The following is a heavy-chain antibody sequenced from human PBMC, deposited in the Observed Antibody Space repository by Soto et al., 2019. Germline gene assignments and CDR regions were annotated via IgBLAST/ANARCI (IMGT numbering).Heavy chain of an antibody. D-gene: IGHD3-10*01. CDR1: GYTFTGYF. J-gene: IGHJ5*02. V-gene: IGHV1-2*02. CDR2: INPYSGGA. Sequence: ASVKVSCKASGYTFTGYFMHWVRQAPGQGLEWMGWINPYSGGADYARSFQGRVTMTRDTSISTVYMELSRLRFDDTAVYYCARVIRGAYYNSPLDTWGQGTVVTVSS. CDR3: ARVIRGAYYNSPLDT.